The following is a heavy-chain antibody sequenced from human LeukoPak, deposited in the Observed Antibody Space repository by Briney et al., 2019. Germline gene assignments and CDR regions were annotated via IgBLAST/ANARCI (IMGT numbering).Heavy chain of an antibody. CDR1: GGSISSSSYY. D-gene: IGHD2-15*01. Sequence: PSETLSLTCTVSGGSISSSSYYWGWIRQPPGKGLEWIGSIYYSGSTYYNPSLKSRVTISVDTSKNQFSLKLSSVTAADTAVYYCARQLPVIYYYYYGMDVWGQGTTVTVSS. CDR3: ARQLPVIYYYYYGMDV. V-gene: IGHV4-39*01. J-gene: IGHJ6*02. CDR2: IYYSGST.